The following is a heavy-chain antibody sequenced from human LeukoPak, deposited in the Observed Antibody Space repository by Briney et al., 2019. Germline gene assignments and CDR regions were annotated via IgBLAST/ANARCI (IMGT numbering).Heavy chain of an antibody. J-gene: IGHJ5*01. D-gene: IGHD3-16*02. CDR3: ARGRYSYGWNDS. Sequence: PSEPLSLTCTVSGGSLGTRAYYWNWLRQQRGKGLEWIALISDSGSTLYNPSLKSRVTISSDTSKDQFSLKLTSVTAADMAVYYCARGRYSYGWNDSWGQGTLVTVSS. CDR1: GGSLGTRAYY. CDR2: ISDSGST. V-gene: IGHV4-31*03.